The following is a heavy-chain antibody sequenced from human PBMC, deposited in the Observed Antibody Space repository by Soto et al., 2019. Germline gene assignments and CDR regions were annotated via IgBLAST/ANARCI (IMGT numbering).Heavy chain of an antibody. V-gene: IGHV1-2*02. Sequence: GASVKVSCKASGYAFTGFYIHWVRQAPGQGLEWMGWINPNNGGTNYAQRFQGRVTMTRDTPISTAYMELSRLTSDDTAIYYCARGDSTDCSNGVCSFFYNHDMDVWGQGTTVTVSS. J-gene: IGHJ6*02. CDR3: ARGDSTDCSNGVCSFFYNHDMDV. CDR1: GYAFTGFY. CDR2: INPNNGGT. D-gene: IGHD2-8*01.